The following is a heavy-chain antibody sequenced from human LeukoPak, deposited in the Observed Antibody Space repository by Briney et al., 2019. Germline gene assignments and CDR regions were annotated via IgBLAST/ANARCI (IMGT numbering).Heavy chain of an antibody. Sequence: ASVKVSCKASGYTSTGYYMHWVRQAPGQGLEWMGWISAYNGNTNYAQKLQGRVTMTTDRSTSTAYMELRSLRSDDTAVYYCARDGGIAVAESPGDYWGQGTLVTVSS. CDR1: GYTSTGYY. J-gene: IGHJ4*02. D-gene: IGHD6-19*01. CDR2: ISAYNGNT. V-gene: IGHV1-18*04. CDR3: ARDGGIAVAESPGDY.